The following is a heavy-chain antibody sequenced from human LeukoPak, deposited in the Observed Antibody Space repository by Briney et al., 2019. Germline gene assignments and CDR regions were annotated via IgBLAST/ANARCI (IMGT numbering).Heavy chain of an antibody. Sequence: GGSLRLSCAASGFTFSSYFMNWVRQAPGKGLEWVSSISSSSYIYYADSVKGRFTISRDNAKNSLYLQMNSLRAEDTAVYYCARLKSHSSGYYHFDYWGQGTLVTVSS. V-gene: IGHV3-21*01. CDR3: ARLKSHSSGYYHFDY. CDR2: ISSSSYI. CDR1: GFTFSSYF. J-gene: IGHJ4*02. D-gene: IGHD3-22*01.